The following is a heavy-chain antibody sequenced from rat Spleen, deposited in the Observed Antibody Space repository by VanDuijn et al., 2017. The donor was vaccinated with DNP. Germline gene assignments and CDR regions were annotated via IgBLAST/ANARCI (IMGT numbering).Heavy chain of an antibody. CDR3: ARHRLYHNLFDY. V-gene: IGHV5-7*01. CDR2: IIYDGSST. Sequence: EVQLVESGGGLVQPGRSLKLSCAASGFTFSDYAMAWVRQSPKKGLEWVATIIYDGSSTYYRDSVKGRFTISRDNAKSALYLQMDSLRSEDTATYYCARHRLYHNLFDYWGQGVMVTVSS. J-gene: IGHJ2*01. CDR1: GFTFSDYA. D-gene: IGHD1-10*01.